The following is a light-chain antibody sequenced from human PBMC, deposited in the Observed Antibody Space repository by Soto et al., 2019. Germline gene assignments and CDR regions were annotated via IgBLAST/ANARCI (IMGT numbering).Light chain of an antibody. CDR1: QSVSTNY. CDR3: QQYGDYNSPRYS. J-gene: IGKJ2*03. CDR2: ATS. Sequence: EIVLTQSPGTLSLTRGDRVTLSCRASQSVSTNYFSWYQQKPGQAPRLLIYATSSRAVGIPDRFSGSGSGTDFTLTISRLEPEDFAMYYCQQYGDYNSPRYSFGQGTRLEI. V-gene: IGKV3-20*01.